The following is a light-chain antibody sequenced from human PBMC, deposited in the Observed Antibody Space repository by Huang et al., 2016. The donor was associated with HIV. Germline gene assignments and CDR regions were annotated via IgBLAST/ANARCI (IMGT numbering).Light chain of an antibody. CDR2: GAS. CDR1: ENVNSN. Sequence: EIVMTQSPATLSVSPGEREKLPCKASENVNSNVAWYQQKPGQTPRVLIYGASTRATGIPARFRGGGSGTEFTLSSSSLQSEDFVLYYCHQYSKWPPAFGGGTKVEVK. J-gene: IGKJ4*01. V-gene: IGKV3D-15*01. CDR3: HQYSKWPPA.